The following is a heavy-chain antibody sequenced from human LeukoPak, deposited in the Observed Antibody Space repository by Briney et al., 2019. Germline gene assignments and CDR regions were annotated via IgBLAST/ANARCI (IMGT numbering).Heavy chain of an antibody. D-gene: IGHD3-22*01. CDR1: GFTFSRHW. Sequence: PGGSLRLSCAASGFTFSRHWMTWVRQAPGKGLEWVANIKHDGSEKNYVDSVKGRFTISRDNAKNSLYLQMNSPRAEDTAVYYCATPLDYYDRSDSHQGGDWGQGTLVTVSS. V-gene: IGHV3-7*03. CDR2: IKHDGSEK. J-gene: IGHJ4*02. CDR3: ATPLDYYDRSDSHQGGD.